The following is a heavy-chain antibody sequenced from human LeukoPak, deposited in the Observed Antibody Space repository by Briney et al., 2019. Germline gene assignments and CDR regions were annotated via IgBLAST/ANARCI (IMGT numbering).Heavy chain of an antibody. CDR3: ASELKGYCSGGSCYDY. V-gene: IGHV1-2*02. J-gene: IGHJ4*02. D-gene: IGHD2-15*01. CDR2: INPNSGGT. Sequence: ASVKVSCKASGYTFTGYHMHWVRQAPGQGLEWMGWINPNSGGTNYAQKFQGRVTMTRDTSISTAYMELSRLRSDDTAVYYCASELKGYCSGGSCYDYWGQGTLVTVSS. CDR1: GYTFTGYH.